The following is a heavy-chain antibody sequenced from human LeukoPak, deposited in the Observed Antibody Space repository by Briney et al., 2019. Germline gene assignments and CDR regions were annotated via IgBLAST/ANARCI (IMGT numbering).Heavy chain of an antibody. CDR3: ARGQKYYGMDV. J-gene: IGHJ6*02. CDR2: INSDGINR. CDR1: GFTFSGYW. Sequence: SGGSLRLSCAASGFTFSGYWMHWVRQARGKGLVWVSRINSDGINRTYADSVKGRFTISRDNAKNTLYLQMNSLSAEDTAVYYCARGQKYYGMDVWGQGTTVTVSS. V-gene: IGHV3-74*01.